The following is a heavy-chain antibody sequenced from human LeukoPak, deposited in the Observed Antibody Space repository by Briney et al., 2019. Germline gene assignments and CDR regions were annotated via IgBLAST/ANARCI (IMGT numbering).Heavy chain of an antibody. CDR2: IYYSGST. J-gene: IGHJ4*02. V-gene: IGHV4-30-4*01. CDR3: ARGGGFVLEPEVDATLLDY. D-gene: IGHD3-16*01. Sequence: SETLSLTCTVSGGSISSGDYYWSWIRQPPGKGLEWIGYIYYSGSTYYNPSLKSRVTISVDTSKNQFSLKLSSVTAADTAVYYCARGGGFVLEPEVDATLLDYWGQGTLVTVSS. CDR1: GGSISSGDYY.